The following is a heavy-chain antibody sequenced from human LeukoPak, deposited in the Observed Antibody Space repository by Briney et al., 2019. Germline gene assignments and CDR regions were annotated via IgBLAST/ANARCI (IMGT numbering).Heavy chain of an antibody. CDR1: EFSVGSNY. CDR3: ARDADVDTAANDAFDI. D-gene: IGHD5-18*01. Sequence: GGSLRLSCAASEFSVGSNYMTWVRQAPGKGLEWVSLIYSGGSTYYADSVKGRFTISRDNSKNTLYLQMNSLRAEDTAVYYCARDADVDTAANDAFDIWGQGTMVTVSS. CDR2: IYSGGST. J-gene: IGHJ3*02. V-gene: IGHV3-66*01.